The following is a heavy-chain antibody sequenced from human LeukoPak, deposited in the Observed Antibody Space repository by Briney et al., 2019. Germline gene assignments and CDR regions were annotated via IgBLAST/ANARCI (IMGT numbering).Heavy chain of an antibody. Sequence: ASVKVSCKASGYTFTSYGISWVRQAPGQGLEWMGWIRANNGNTNYAQKLQGRVTMTTDTSTSTAYVELRSLRSDDTAVYYCARVYYAFWSGYEYDFFDIWGQGKMVRLF. CDR1: GYTFTSYG. V-gene: IGHV1-18*01. CDR3: ARVYYAFWSGYEYDFFDI. J-gene: IGHJ3*02. CDR2: IRANNGNT. D-gene: IGHD3-3*01.